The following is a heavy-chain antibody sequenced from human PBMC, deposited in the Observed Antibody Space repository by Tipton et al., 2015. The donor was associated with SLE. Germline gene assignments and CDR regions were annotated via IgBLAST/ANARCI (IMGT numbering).Heavy chain of an antibody. D-gene: IGHD6-19*01. CDR3: ASHSSGWYYYFDY. Sequence: TLSLTCAVYGGSFSGYYWSWFRPPPGKGLEWIGEINHSGSTNYNPSLKSRVTMSVDTSKNQFSLKLSSVTAADTAVYYCASHSSGWYYYFDYWGQGTLVTVSS. V-gene: IGHV4-34*01. CDR2: INHSGST. CDR1: GGSFSGYY. J-gene: IGHJ4*02.